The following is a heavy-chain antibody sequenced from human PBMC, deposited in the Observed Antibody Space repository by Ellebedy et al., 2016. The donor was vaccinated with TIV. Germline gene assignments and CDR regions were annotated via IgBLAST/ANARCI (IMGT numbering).Heavy chain of an antibody. D-gene: IGHD6-13*01. V-gene: IGHV3-11*01. Sequence: GESLKISCAASGFTFSDYAMSWIRQAPGKGLEWLSYISSSGSTIYYADSVKGRFTISRDNAENSLYLQMNSLRPEDTAVYYCARDARFIDQQHNWFDPWGQGTLVTVSS. CDR1: GFTFSDYA. J-gene: IGHJ5*02. CDR3: ARDARFIDQQHNWFDP. CDR2: ISSSGSTI.